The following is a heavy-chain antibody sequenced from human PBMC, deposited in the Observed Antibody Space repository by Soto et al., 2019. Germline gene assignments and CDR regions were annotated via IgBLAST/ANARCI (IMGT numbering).Heavy chain of an antibody. CDR1: GYTFNTYA. V-gene: IGHV1-18*01. J-gene: IGHJ4*01. CDR3: ARTVEYDSIPYYYADF. CDR2: ISGYNGNT. D-gene: IGHD2-21*01. Sequence: ASVKVSFKASGYTFNTYAITWVRQAPGQGLEWMGWISGYNGNTNYAQTLQGRGTMTTDTSTSTAYLELRSLRSDDTAVYYCARTVEYDSIPYYYADFWGQGTLVTVSS.